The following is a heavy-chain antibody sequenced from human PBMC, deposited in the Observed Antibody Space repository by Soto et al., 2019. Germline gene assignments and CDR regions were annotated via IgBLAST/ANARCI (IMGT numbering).Heavy chain of an antibody. Sequence: RRVLQNKRKGLECVSAISGSGGRTYYADSLKGRFTISRYNSKNTLYLKMNSLRAEDTDVYYCERELRIAEEPIWDGGAALSYRGNGTSVPVSS. CDR3: ERELRIAEEPIWDGGAALSY. D-gene: IGHD3-9*01. J-gene: IGHJ6*04. CDR2: ISGSGGRT. V-gene: IGHV3-23*01.